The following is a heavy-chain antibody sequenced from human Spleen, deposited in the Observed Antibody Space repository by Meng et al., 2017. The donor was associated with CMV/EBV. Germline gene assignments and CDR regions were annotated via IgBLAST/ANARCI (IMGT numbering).Heavy chain of an antibody. CDR1: SFRGSY. J-gene: IGHJ5*02. Sequence: SFRGSYWSCIRQPPGKWLEWIGELNHSGRTNYNPSLKSRVTISVDTSKNQFSLKLSSVTAADTAVYSCAGFTYCSSTSCYINWFDPWGQGTLVTVSS. CDR2: LNHSGRT. CDR3: AGFTYCSSTSCYINWFDP. D-gene: IGHD2-2*02. V-gene: IGHV4-34*01.